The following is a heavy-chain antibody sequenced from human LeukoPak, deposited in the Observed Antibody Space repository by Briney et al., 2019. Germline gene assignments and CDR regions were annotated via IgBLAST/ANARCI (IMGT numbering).Heavy chain of an antibody. CDR3: ARAVISFAGLIAKGFDS. Sequence: PSETLSLTCTVSGGSISSSSHYWSWIRQPPGKGLGWIASINYSGSTYYNPSLKSRVTMSVDTSKNQFSLKLSSVTAADTAVYFCARAVISFAGLIAKGFDSWGQGTLVTISS. V-gene: IGHV4-39*07. CDR1: GGSISSSSHY. J-gene: IGHJ4*02. D-gene: IGHD3-16*02. CDR2: INYSGST.